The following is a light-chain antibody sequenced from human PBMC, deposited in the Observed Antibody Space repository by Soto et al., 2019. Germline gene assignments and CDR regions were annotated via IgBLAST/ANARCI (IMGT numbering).Light chain of an antibody. V-gene: IGKV3-20*01. J-gene: IGKJ1*01. Sequence: EIVLSQSPDTLSLSPGERATLSCRASQRVTNSYLAWYQQKPGQAPRLLNFGASSRATGIPDRFSGSGSGTDFTLTISSLEPEDFALYFCHQYGTSPRTFGPGTKVEF. CDR2: GAS. CDR1: QRVTNSY. CDR3: HQYGTSPRT.